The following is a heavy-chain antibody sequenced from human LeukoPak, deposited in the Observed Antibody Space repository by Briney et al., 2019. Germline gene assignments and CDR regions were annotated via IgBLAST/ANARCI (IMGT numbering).Heavy chain of an antibody. CDR1: GFTFSSYG. Sequence: GGSLRLSCAASGFTFSSYGMHWVRQAPGKGLEWVANIKQDGSEKYYVGSVKGRFTISRDNAKNSLYLQMNSLRAEDTAVYYCARDPGPRVPPGSYSDYWGQGTLVTVSS. V-gene: IGHV3-7*01. D-gene: IGHD1-26*01. CDR2: IKQDGSEK. CDR3: ARDPGPRVPPGSYSDY. J-gene: IGHJ4*02.